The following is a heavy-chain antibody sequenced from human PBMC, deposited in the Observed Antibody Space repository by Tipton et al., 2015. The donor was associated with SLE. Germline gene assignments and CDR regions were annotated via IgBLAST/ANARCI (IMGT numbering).Heavy chain of an antibody. CDR1: GGSFSGYY. D-gene: IGHD3-16*01. J-gene: IGHJ4*02. V-gene: IGHV4-34*01. Sequence: TLSLTCAVYGGSFSGYYWSWIRQPPGKGLEWIGEINHSGSTNYNTSLKSRVTISLGTSKNQLSLKLTSVTAADTAVYFCASRGGGGSHFDYWGQGTLVSVSS. CDR2: INHSGST. CDR3: ASRGGGGSHFDY.